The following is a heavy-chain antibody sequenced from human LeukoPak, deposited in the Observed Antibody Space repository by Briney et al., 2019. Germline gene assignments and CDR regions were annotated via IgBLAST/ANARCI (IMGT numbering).Heavy chain of an antibody. CDR2: ISTYNGNT. Sequence: ASVKVSCKASGYTFTNYHISWVRQAPGQGLEWMGWISTYNGNTNYAQNFQGRVTMTTDTSTSTAYMELRSLRSEDTAVYYCARDSCSGGSCHDAFDIWGQGTMVTVSS. J-gene: IGHJ3*02. CDR3: ARDSCSGGSCHDAFDI. CDR1: GYTFTNYH. D-gene: IGHD2-15*01. V-gene: IGHV1-18*04.